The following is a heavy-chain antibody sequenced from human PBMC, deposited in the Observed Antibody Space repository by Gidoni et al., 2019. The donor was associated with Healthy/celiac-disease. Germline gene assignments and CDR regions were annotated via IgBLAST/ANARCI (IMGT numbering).Heavy chain of an antibody. D-gene: IGHD3-10*01. CDR1: GGTFSSYP. CDR3: AREWRGDYYGSGSYLPPNSRHADYYYYGMDV. V-gene: IGHV1-69*04. Sequence: QVQLVQSGAAVKKPGSSVKVSCKASGGTFSSYPISCVRPAPGQGREWKGRIIPILGIANHEQKVQGRVTSTADKSTSTAYMELSSLRSEDTAVYYCAREWRGDYYGSGSYLPPNSRHADYYYYGMDVWGQGTTVTVSS. J-gene: IGHJ6*02. CDR2: IIPILGIA.